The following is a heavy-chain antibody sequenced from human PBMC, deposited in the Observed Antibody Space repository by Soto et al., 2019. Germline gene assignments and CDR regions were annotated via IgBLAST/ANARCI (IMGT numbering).Heavy chain of an antibody. Sequence: QVQLVQSGAEVKKPGASVKVSCKASGYTFTSYAMHWVRQAPGQRLEWMGWINAGNGNTKYSQKFQGRVTITRDTSASTAYMELSSLRSEDTAVYYCARMYYYGSGSYYRPLPWFDPWGQGTLVTVSS. CDR2: INAGNGNT. CDR3: ARMYYYGSGSYYRPLPWFDP. D-gene: IGHD3-10*01. CDR1: GYTFTSYA. V-gene: IGHV1-3*01. J-gene: IGHJ5*02.